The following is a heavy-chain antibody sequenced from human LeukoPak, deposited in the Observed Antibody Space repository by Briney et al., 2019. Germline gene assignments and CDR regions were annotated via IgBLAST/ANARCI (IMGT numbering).Heavy chain of an antibody. D-gene: IGHD2-21*02. V-gene: IGHV3-21*01. CDR1: GFSFTSYT. Sequence: GGSLRLSCAASGFSFTSYTMNWVRQAPGKGLEWVSSISSSSSYIYYADSVKGRFTISRDNAKNSVSLQMDSLRAEDTAVYYCAREDSDCGGDCHPDFDYWGQGTLVTVSS. J-gene: IGHJ4*02. CDR3: AREDSDCGGDCHPDFDY. CDR2: ISSSSSYI.